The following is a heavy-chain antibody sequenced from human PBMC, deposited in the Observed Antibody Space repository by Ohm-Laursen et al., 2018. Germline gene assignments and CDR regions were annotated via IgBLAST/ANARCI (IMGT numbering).Heavy chain of an antibody. D-gene: IGHD3-22*01. Sequence: SETLSLTCPVSGGSIRTYYWNCIQQPAGKGLEWIGRVHSSGSTNYNPSLKSRVTMSVDTSKNQFSLKLSSVTAADTAVYFCAGETRTYYSDGSVYTLDIWGQGTMVTVSS. CDR1: GGSIRTYY. CDR2: VHSSGST. V-gene: IGHV4-4*07. CDR3: AGETRTYYSDGSVYTLDI. J-gene: IGHJ3*02.